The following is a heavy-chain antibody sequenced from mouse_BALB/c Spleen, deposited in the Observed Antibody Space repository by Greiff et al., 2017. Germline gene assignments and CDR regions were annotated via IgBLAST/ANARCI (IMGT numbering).Heavy chain of an antibody. Sequence: VQLQQSGPELVKPGASVKISCKASGYAFSSSWMNWVKQRPGQGLEWIGRIYPGDGDTNYNGKFKGKATLTADKSSSTAYMQLSSLTSVDSAVYFCARITMITTCAMDYWGQGTSVTVSS. CDR3: ARITMITTCAMDY. CDR1: GYAFSSSW. CDR2: IYPGDGDT. D-gene: IGHD2-4*01. J-gene: IGHJ4*01. V-gene: IGHV1-82*01.